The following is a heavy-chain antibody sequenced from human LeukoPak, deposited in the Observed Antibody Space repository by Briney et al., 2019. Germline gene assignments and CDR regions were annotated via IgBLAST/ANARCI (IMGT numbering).Heavy chain of an antibody. CDR3: AGLTSYNWFDP. CDR1: GGSISSYY. J-gene: IGHJ5*02. CDR2: IYYSGST. Sequence: SETLSLTCTVSGGSISSYYWSWIRQPPGKGLEWIGYIYYSGSTNYNPSLKSRVTISVDTSKNQFSLKLSSVTAADTAVYYCAGLTSYNWFDPWGQGTLVTVSS. D-gene: IGHD3-9*01. V-gene: IGHV4-59*01.